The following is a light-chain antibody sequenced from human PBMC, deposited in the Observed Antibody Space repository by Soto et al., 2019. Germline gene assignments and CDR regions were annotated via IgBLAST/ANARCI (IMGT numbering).Light chain of an antibody. CDR2: GAS. J-gene: IGKJ5*01. V-gene: IGKV3-15*01. Sequence: EVVMTQSPATLSVSPGERVTLSCRASQSVRSNLAWYQQKPGQSPRLLIYGASTRATGIPARFSGSGSGTEFTLTISSLQSEDFAVYCCQQYNNWPPITFGQGTRLEI. CDR1: QSVRSN. CDR3: QQYNNWPPIT.